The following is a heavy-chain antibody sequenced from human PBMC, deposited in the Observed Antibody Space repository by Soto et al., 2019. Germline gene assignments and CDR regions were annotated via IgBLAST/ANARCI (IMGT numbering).Heavy chain of an antibody. J-gene: IGHJ5*02. CDR3: ARDQSGIGYYVDWFDP. Sequence: QGHLVQSGAEVKKPGASVKVSCKASGYTFNNHAMHWVRQAPGQRLEWMGWINAGNGNTYYSQKFKDRVTFTRDTIATTVFMELTRLTSEDTAVYYCARDQSGIGYYVDWFDPWGQGTLVTVSS. CDR2: INAGNGNT. D-gene: IGHD3-10*02. V-gene: IGHV1-3*01. CDR1: GYTFNNHA.